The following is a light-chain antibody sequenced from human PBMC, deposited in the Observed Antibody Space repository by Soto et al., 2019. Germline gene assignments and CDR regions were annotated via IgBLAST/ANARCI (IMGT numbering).Light chain of an antibody. CDR2: DVS. V-gene: IGLV2-11*01. CDR1: SSDVGTYNY. CDR3: SSYTTSAPYV. J-gene: IGLJ1*01. Sequence: QSALTQPRSVSGPPGQSVSISCSGTSSDVGTYNYVSWYQQHPGKAPKLMIYDVSKRPSGVPDRFSGSKSGNTASLTISGLQAEDEADYYCSSYTTSAPYVFGSGTKVTVL.